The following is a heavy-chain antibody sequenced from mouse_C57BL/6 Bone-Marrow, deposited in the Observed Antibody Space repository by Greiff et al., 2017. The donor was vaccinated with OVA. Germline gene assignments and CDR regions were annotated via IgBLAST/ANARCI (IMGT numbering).Heavy chain of an antibody. D-gene: IGHD1-1*01. CDR1: GYTFTDYY. CDR3: ARDYGSRKWYFDV. CDR2: VYPYTGGT. J-gene: IGHJ1*03. V-gene: IGHV1-36*01. Sequence: EVQLQQSGPVLVKPGPSVKISCKASGYTFTDYYMHWVKQSHGKSLEWIGLVYPYTGGTSYNQKFKGKATLTVDTSSSTAYMELNSLTSEDSAVYDGARDYGSRKWYFDVWGTGTTVTVSS.